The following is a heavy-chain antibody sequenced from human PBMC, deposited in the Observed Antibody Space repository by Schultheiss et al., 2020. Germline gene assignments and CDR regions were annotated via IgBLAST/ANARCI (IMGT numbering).Heavy chain of an antibody. CDR1: GFTFSNAW. CDR2: ISGSGGST. CDR3: AKSVAGLLEY. V-gene: IGHV3-23*01. Sequence: GESLKISCAASGFTFSNAWMSWVRQAPGKGLEWVSAISGSGGSTYYADSVKGRFTISRDNSKNTLFLQMNSLRAEDTAVYYCAKSVAGLLEYWGKGTLVTVSS. J-gene: IGHJ4*02. D-gene: IGHD6-19*01.